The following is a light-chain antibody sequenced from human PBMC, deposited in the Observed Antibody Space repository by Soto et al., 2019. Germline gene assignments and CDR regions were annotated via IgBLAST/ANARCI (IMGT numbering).Light chain of an antibody. CDR1: QSVSSN. CDR2: GAS. CDR3: QHYNNWPFT. J-gene: IGKJ2*01. V-gene: IGKV3-15*01. Sequence: EIVMTQSPATLSVSPGERATLSCRASQSVSSNLAWYQQKPGQAPRLLIYGASGRATGIPARFSGSGSGTEFTLTISSLQSEDFAVYYCQHYNNWPFTFGQGTKVDI.